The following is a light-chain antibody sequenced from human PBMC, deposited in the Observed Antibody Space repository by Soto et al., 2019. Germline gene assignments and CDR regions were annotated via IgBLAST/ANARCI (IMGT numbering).Light chain of an antibody. CDR1: QSVRSDY. Sequence: ETVLTQSPGILSLSPGERATLSCRASQSVRSDYLAWFQQKPGQAPRLLIYGASTRAAGIPDRFDGSGSGTDFPLTITRLEPDDFAVYYCQQYGSLPKTFGQGTKVDIK. CDR3: QQYGSLPKT. V-gene: IGKV3-20*01. J-gene: IGKJ1*01. CDR2: GAS.